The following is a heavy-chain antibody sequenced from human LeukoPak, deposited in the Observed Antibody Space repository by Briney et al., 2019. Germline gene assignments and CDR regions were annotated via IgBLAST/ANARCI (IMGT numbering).Heavy chain of an antibody. CDR1: GYSFNDYY. Sequence: ASVKVSCKASGYSFNDYYMHWVRQAPGQGLEWMGWINTYSGDTKYARKFQGRVTMTGDTSTRIAYMELNGLTSDDTAVYYCARNYYSSRGNYIPGGYWGQGTLVTVSS. CDR2: INTYSGDT. D-gene: IGHD3-10*01. CDR3: ARNYYSSRGNYIPGGY. J-gene: IGHJ4*02. V-gene: IGHV1-2*02.